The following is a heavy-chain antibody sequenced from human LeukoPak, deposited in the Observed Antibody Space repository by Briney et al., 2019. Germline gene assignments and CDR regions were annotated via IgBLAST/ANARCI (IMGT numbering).Heavy chain of an antibody. V-gene: IGHV4-4*07. Sequence: SETLSLTCTVSGGSISSYYWSWIRQPAGKGLEWIGRIYTSGSTSYNPSLKSRVTMSVDTSKNQFSLKLSSVTAADTAIYYCAKGAGGFSYYNWFDPWGQGTLVTVSS. CDR3: AKGAGGFSYYNWFDP. CDR1: GGSISSYY. D-gene: IGHD5-18*01. J-gene: IGHJ5*02. CDR2: IYTSGST.